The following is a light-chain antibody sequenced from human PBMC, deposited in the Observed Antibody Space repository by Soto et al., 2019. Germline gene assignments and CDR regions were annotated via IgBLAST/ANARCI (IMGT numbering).Light chain of an antibody. CDR1: QGVTTN. CDR3: QQYNNWPFS. V-gene: IGKV3-15*01. CDR2: DVS. J-gene: IGKJ5*01. Sequence: EILMTQSPATLSVSPGERVTLSCRAGQGVTTNFAWYQQKSGQSPRXLIYDVSSRATGVPSRFSGSGSETDLTITISGLQSEDAEIYFGQQYNNWPFSFGQGTRLEIK.